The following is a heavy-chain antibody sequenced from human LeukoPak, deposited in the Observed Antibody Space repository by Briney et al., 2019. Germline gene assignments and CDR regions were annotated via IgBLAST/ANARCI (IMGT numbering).Heavy chain of an antibody. CDR3: ARTPGYSRSYRY. D-gene: IGHD6-6*01. CDR2: INHSGST. CDR1: GGSFSGYY. V-gene: IGHV4-34*01. J-gene: IGHJ4*02. Sequence: SETLSLTCAVDGGSFSGYYWSWIRQPPGKGLEWIGEINHSGSTNYNPSLKSRVTISVDTSKNQFSLKLTSVAAADTAVYYCARTPGYSRSYRYWGQGILVTVSS.